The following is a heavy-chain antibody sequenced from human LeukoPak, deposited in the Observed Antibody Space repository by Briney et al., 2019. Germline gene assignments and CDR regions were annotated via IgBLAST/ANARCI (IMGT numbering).Heavy chain of an antibody. V-gene: IGHV3-30*18. Sequence: PGRSLRLSCAASGFTFSSYGMHWVRQAPGKGLEWVAVISDDGSNEYIADSVKGRFTISRDNSNSIVYLHMNSLRPEDTAVYYCAKVGTITQFDHWGQGTLVTVSS. CDR3: AKVGTITQFDH. CDR1: GFTFSSYG. D-gene: IGHD1-26*01. J-gene: IGHJ4*02. CDR2: ISDDGSNE.